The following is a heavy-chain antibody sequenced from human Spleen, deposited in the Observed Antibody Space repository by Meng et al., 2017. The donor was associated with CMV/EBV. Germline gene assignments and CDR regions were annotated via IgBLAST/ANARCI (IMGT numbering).Heavy chain of an antibody. V-gene: IGHV3-53*05. Sequence: ETLSLTCAASGFTVSSNYMSWVRQAPGKGLEWVSFIYSGDSTYYADSVKGRFTISRDNSKNTLYLQMNSLRAEDTAVYYCAKDMTAFIVARMDVWGQGTTVTVSS. CDR3: AKDMTAFIVARMDV. CDR2: IYSGDST. J-gene: IGHJ6*02. CDR1: GFTVSSNY. D-gene: IGHD2-21*02.